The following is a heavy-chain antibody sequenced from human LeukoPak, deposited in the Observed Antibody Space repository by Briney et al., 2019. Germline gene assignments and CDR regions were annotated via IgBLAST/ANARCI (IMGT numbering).Heavy chain of an antibody. Sequence: ASVKVSCKASGYTFTSYYMHWVRQAPGQGLEWMGIINPSGGSTSYAQKFQGRVTMTRDTSTSTAYMELRSLRSDDTAVYYCARRSSGYYYVKEAFDIWGQGTMVTVSS. J-gene: IGHJ3*02. D-gene: IGHD3-22*01. CDR2: INPSGGST. CDR3: ARRSSGYYYVKEAFDI. CDR1: GYTFTSYY. V-gene: IGHV1-46*01.